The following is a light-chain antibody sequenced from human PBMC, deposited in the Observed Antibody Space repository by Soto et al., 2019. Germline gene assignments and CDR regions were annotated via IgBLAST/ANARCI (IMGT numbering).Light chain of an antibody. CDR1: QSVSSSY. Sequence: EIGLPQSPATLSLSPGERAPLPCRASQSVSSSYLAWYQQKPGQAPRLLIYGASSRATGIPGRFSGSGSGTDFNLTISRLEPEDFAVYYCQQYDSSAYTFGQGTKVEIK. J-gene: IGKJ2*01. CDR2: GAS. CDR3: QQYDSSAYT. V-gene: IGKV3-20*01.